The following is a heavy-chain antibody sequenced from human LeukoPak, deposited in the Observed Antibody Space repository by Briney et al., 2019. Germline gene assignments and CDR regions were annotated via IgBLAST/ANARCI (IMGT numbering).Heavy chain of an antibody. Sequence: SETLSLTCTVSGASISIYYWSWIRQPPGKGLEWIGYIYYSGSTNYNPSLKSRVTISVDTSKNQFSLKLSSVTAADTAVYYCARVVWYGSGSYSHYYYYYYMDVWGKGTTVTVSS. V-gene: IGHV4-59*01. CDR1: GASISIYY. D-gene: IGHD3-10*01. J-gene: IGHJ6*03. CDR2: IYYSGST. CDR3: ARVVWYGSGSYSHYYYYYYMDV.